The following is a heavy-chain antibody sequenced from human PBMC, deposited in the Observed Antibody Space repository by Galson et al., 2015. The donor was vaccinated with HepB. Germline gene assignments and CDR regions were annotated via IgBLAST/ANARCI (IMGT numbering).Heavy chain of an antibody. V-gene: IGHV3-21*01. D-gene: IGHD1-26*01. CDR2: ISSSSSYI. J-gene: IGHJ4*02. Sequence: SLRLSCAASGFTFSSYSMNWVRQAPGKGLEWVSSISSSSSYIYYADSVKGRFTISRDNAKNSLYLQMNSLKAEDTAVYYCASEKWELPGNLGQALNYWGQGTLVTVSS. CDR1: GFTFSSYS. CDR3: ASEKWELPGNLGQALNY.